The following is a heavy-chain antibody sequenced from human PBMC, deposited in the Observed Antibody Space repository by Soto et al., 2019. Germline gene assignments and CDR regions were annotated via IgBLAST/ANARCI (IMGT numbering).Heavy chain of an antibody. CDR1: GYTFTTIR. J-gene: IGHJ4*02. Sequence: QVQLVQSAAEVGKPGASVKVSCKASGYTFTTIRLSWVRQAPGQGLEWMGWIRPHNGDTQYAQKFQGRVTMTADTSSTPAYMEVRSLRPHDAAVFYCARHRSGWYDFWGQGTLVTVSS. CDR2: IRPHNGDT. V-gene: IGHV1-18*01. D-gene: IGHD6-19*01. CDR3: ARHRSGWYDF.